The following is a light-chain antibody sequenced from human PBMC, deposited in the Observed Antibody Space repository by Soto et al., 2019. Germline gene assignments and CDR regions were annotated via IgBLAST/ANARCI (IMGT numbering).Light chain of an antibody. CDR3: QQYFEWPPMT. CDR2: GAA. Sequence: GMTQSPATLSVAPGERATLSCLASETVATNLAWYQQKPGQAPRLLISGAATRAAGISDRYRGSGSGTEFTLTSSSLRSEDSAIYYCQQYFEWPPMTFGQGTKVEI. V-gene: IGKV3-15*01. J-gene: IGKJ1*01. CDR1: ETVATN.